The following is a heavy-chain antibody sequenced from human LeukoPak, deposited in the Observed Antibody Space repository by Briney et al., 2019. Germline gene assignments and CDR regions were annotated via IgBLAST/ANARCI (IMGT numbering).Heavy chain of an antibody. CDR3: ARAHYYFGSRHPYYFDS. J-gene: IGHJ4*02. V-gene: IGHV3-11*01. Sequence: GGSLRLSCAASGFTFSDHYMSWIRQAPGKGLEWISYISTGDTAIFYADSVKGRFTISRDNAKDSLYLQMSSPRAEDTAVYYCARAHYYFGSRHPYYFDSWGQGTLVTVSS. CDR1: GFTFSDHY. D-gene: IGHD3-10*01. CDR2: ISTGDTAI.